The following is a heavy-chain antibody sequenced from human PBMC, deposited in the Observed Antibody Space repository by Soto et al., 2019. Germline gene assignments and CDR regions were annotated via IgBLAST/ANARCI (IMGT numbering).Heavy chain of an antibody. V-gene: IGHV2-5*01. D-gene: IGHD6-19*01. CDR3: AKSGSSGWYGWFDP. CDR2: IYWNDDK. J-gene: IGHJ5*02. Sequence: SGPTLVNPTQTLTLTCIFSGLSLRTSGVGVGWIRQPPGKALEWLGFIYWNDDKRYSPSLKSRLTITKDTSKNQVVLTMTNMDPVDTATYYCAKSGSSGWYGWFDPWGQGTLVTVSS. CDR1: GLSLRTSGVG.